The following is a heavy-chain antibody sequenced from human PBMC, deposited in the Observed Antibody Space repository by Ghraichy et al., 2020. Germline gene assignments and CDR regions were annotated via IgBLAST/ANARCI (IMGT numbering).Heavy chain of an antibody. D-gene: IGHD5-24*01. CDR2: ISAYNGKT. Sequence: ASVKVSCKASGYIFTNHGFNWVRQAPGQGLEWMGWISAYNGKTRYAQNFQGRLIMTTDTSTNTAYMELRSLRSDDTAVYYCAREAVATSHQEAFDLWGQGTKVTVSS. CDR3: AREAVATSHQEAFDL. V-gene: IGHV1-18*01. CDR1: GYIFTNHG. J-gene: IGHJ3*01.